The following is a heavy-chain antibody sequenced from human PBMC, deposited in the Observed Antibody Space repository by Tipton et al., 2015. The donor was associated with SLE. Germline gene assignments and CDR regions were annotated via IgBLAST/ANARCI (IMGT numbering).Heavy chain of an antibody. CDR2: ISFSGTT. CDR3: TRHDYFASGRVY. D-gene: IGHD3-10*01. CDR1: GGSISGYY. J-gene: IGHJ4*02. Sequence: TLSLTCTVSGGSISGYYWSWVRQPPGKGLEWIGYISFSGTTSYNPSLKSRVTISVGTSKNQFSLKLSSVTAADTAVYYCTRHDYFASGRVYWGQGTLVTVSS. V-gene: IGHV4-59*08.